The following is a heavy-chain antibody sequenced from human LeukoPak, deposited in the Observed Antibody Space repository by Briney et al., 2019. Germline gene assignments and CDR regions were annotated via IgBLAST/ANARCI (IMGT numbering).Heavy chain of an antibody. V-gene: IGHV4-34*01. CDR1: GGSFSGYY. J-gene: IGHJ6*02. CDR2: INHSGST. CDR3: ARGKRGTTVLDYYYGMDV. Sequence: KPSETLSLTRAVYGGSFSGYYWSWIRQPPGKGLEWIGEINHSGSTNYNPSLKSRVTISVDTSKNQFSLKLSSVTAADTAVYYCARGKRGTTVLDYYYGMDVWGQGTTVTVSS. D-gene: IGHD4-17*01.